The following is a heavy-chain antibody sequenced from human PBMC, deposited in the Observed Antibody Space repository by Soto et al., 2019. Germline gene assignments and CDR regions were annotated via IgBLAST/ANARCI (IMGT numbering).Heavy chain of an antibody. V-gene: IGHV3-23*01. J-gene: IGHJ4*02. Sequence: EVQLLESGGGLVQPGGSLTLSCAASGFTFSTYAMTWVRQAPGKGLEWVSTISDSDGSTYYADSVKGRFTISRDNSKNTVYLQMNSLRAEDTAVYYCAKDVEGGWYYFDYWGQGTLVTVSS. CDR1: GFTFSTYA. CDR2: ISDSDGST. D-gene: IGHD2-15*01. CDR3: AKDVEGGWYYFDY.